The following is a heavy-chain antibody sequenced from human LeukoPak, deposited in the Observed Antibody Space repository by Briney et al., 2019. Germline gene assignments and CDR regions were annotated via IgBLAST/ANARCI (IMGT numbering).Heavy chain of an antibody. J-gene: IGHJ4*02. D-gene: IGHD3-22*01. V-gene: IGHV3-11*06. Sequence: PGGSLRLSCAASGFTFSDYYMSWIRQAPGKGLEWVSFISRTSTYTHYADSVKGRFTISRDNAKNSLYLQMNSLRAEDTAVYYCARADIYYYDSSGYSPCFDYWGQGTLVTVSS. CDR3: ARADIYYYDSSGYSPCFDY. CDR2: ISRTSTYT. CDR1: GFTFSDYY.